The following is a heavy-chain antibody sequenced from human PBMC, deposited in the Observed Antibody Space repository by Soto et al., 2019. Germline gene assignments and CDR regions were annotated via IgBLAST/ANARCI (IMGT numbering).Heavy chain of an antibody. J-gene: IGHJ6*02. CDR1: GFTFSNYY. D-gene: IGHD2-21*02. V-gene: IGHV3-21*01. CDR3: AREETACPLAYGLDV. Sequence: GGSLRLSCAVSGFTFSNYYIHWVRQAPGKGLEWVSSIRSGRDTFYADSVKGRFSISRDDATSSVSLQMNSLRGEDTAVYFCAREETACPLAYGLDVWDQGTTVTVSS. CDR2: IRSGRDT.